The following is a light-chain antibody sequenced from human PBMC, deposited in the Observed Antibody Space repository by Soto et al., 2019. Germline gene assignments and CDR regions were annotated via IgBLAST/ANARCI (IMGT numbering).Light chain of an antibody. CDR3: SSYAGDNKGV. J-gene: IGLJ1*01. CDR2: EVS. CDR1: TSDVGAYNY. Sequence: QSALTQPPSGTGFPGQSVTISCTRTTSDVGAYNYVSWYQQHPGKAPKLVIYEVSRRPSGVPDRFSGSKSGNTASLTVSGLQAEDEADYYCSSYAGDNKGVFGTG. V-gene: IGLV2-8*01.